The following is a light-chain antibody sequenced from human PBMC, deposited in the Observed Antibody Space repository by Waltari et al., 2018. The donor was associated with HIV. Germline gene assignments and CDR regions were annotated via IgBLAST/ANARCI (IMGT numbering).Light chain of an antibody. CDR3: QQYNEWPPWT. Sequence: EIVMTQSPATLSVSPGERATLSCRASQSVSSNLAWYQQKPGQAPRLLIYGASTRATGVPARFSGSGSGTEFTLTISSLQSEDFAVYYCQQYNEWPPWTFGQGTKVEIK. V-gene: IGKV3D-15*01. CDR2: GAS. J-gene: IGKJ1*01. CDR1: QSVSSN.